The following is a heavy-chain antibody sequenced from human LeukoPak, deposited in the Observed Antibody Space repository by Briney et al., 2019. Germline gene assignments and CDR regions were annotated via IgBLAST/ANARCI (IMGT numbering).Heavy chain of an antibody. CDR1: GGSISSYY. Sequence: PSETLSLTCTVSGGSISSYYWSWIRQPPGKGLEWIGYIYYSGSTNYNPSLKSRVTISVDTSKNQFSLKLSSVTAADTAVYYCARVWSFSYYYMDVWGKGTTVTVSS. CDR2: IYYSGST. CDR3: ARVWSFSYYYMDV. J-gene: IGHJ6*03. V-gene: IGHV4-59*01. D-gene: IGHD3-3*01.